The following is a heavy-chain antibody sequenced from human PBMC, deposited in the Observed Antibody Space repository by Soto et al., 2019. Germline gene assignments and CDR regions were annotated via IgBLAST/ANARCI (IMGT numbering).Heavy chain of an antibody. V-gene: IGHV4-34*01. CDR3: ASKYCSSTSCPLYYYYMDV. CDR2: INHSGNT. J-gene: IGHJ6*03. D-gene: IGHD2-2*01. CDR1: GGSFSGYY. Sequence: SETLSLTCALYGGSFSGYYWTWIRQPPGKGLEWIGEINHSGNTNYNPSPKSRVTISVDTSKNQFSLKLSSVTVADTDVYYCASKYCSSTSCPLYYYYMDVWGKGTTVTV.